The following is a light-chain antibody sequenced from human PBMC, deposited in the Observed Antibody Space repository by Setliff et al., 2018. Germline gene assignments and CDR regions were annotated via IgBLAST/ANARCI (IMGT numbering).Light chain of an antibody. CDR3: QQLNSFPFT. CDR2: GVS. J-gene: IGKJ4*01. V-gene: IGKV1-9*01. Sequence: DIQLTQSPSFLSASVGDIVTITCRASQGISNFLAWYQQKPGKAPNLLIYGVSTLQNGVPPRFSGSGSGTGFTLTIVNLQPEDFATYFCQQLNSFPFTFGGGTKVDIK. CDR1: QGISNF.